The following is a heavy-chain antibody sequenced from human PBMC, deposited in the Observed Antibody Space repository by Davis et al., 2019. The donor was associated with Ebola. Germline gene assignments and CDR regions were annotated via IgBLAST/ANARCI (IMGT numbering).Heavy chain of an antibody. J-gene: IGHJ5*02. CDR3: ARGGGWLRSLSNWFDP. Sequence: AASVKVSCKTSGGTFSSYAINWVRQATGQGLEWMGWMNPNSGNTGYAQKFQGRVTMTRNPSISTAYMELSSLRSEDTAVYYCARGGGWLRSLSNWFDPWGQGTLVNVSS. D-gene: IGHD5-12*01. CDR1: GGTFSSYA. CDR2: MNPNSGNT. V-gene: IGHV1-8*02.